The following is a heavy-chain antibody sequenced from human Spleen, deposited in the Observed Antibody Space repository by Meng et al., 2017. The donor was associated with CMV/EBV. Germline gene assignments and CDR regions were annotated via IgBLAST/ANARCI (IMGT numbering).Heavy chain of an antibody. CDR1: GYTFTAYY. Sequence: ASVKVSCKASGYTFTAYYMHWVRQAPGQGLEWMGWINPTSGATNYAQKFQGRVTMTRDTSVSTAYMQWSSLKASDTAMYYCARLTVEPAEYFHHWGQGTLVTVSS. CDR2: INPTSGAT. V-gene: IGHV1-2*02. J-gene: IGHJ1*01. CDR3: ARLTVEPAEYFHH. D-gene: IGHD1-1*01.